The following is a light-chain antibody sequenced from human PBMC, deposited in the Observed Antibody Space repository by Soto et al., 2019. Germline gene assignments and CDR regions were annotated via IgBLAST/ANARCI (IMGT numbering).Light chain of an antibody. CDR1: QSVSSY. CDR2: GAS. J-gene: IGKJ5*01. Sequence: ILLTQSPATLSLSPGERATLSCRASQSVSSYLAWYQQKPGQAPSLLIYGASTRATGIPARFSGSGSGTEFTLTISSLQSEDFAVYYCQQYNNWPPTFGQGTRLEIK. V-gene: IGKV3-15*01. CDR3: QQYNNWPPT.